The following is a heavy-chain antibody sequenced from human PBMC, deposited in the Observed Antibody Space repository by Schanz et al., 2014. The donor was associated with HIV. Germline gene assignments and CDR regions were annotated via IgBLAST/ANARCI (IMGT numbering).Heavy chain of an antibody. CDR3: AKDRNYYDNRYIGKGNYYYYYGMDV. Sequence: QVQLVESGGGVVQPGRSLRLSCVASAFNFDSYGMHWVRQAPGKGLEWVAVISYDGTKKHYADSVKGRFTISRDNSKNTLYLQVKSLRAEDTAVYYCAKDRNYYDNRYIGKGNYYYYYGMDVWGQGTTVTVSS. D-gene: IGHD3-22*01. CDR2: ISYDGTKK. CDR1: AFNFDSYG. J-gene: IGHJ6*02. V-gene: IGHV3-30*18.